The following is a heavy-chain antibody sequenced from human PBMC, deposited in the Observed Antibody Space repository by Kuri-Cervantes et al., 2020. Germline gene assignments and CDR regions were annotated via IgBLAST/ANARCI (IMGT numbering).Heavy chain of an antibody. Sequence: SETLSLTCTVSRVSIDSISYYWGWIRQPPGKGLEWIGSGYCTGSTYYNPSLKSRVTISVDTSKNQFSLKLSSVTAADTAVYFCARGETAARRYFDYWGQGILVTVSS. J-gene: IGHJ4*02. D-gene: IGHD6-6*01. CDR2: GYCTGST. CDR1: RVSIDSISYY. V-gene: IGHV4-39*07. CDR3: ARGETAARRYFDY.